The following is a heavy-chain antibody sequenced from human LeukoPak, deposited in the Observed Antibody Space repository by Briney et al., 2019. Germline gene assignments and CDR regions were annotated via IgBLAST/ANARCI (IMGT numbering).Heavy chain of an antibody. D-gene: IGHD3-10*01. CDR3: ARWFMTVSSHPYGMDV. V-gene: IGHV1-69*01. Sequence: ASVKVSCKASGGTFSSYAISWVRQAPGQGLEWMGGIIPIFGTANYAQKFQGRVTITADESTSTAYMELSSLRSEDTAVYYCARWFMTVSSHPYGMDVWGQGTTVTVSS. J-gene: IGHJ6*02. CDR2: IIPIFGTA. CDR1: GGTFSSYA.